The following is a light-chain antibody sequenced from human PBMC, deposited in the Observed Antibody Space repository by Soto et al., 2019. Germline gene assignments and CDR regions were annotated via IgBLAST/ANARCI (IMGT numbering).Light chain of an antibody. J-gene: IGKJ1*01. CDR2: GAS. CDR1: QSVSSN. Sequence: EIVMTQSPATLSVSPGERATLSCRASQSVSSNLAWYQQKPGQAPRLLIYGASTRATGIPARFSGSGSGTEFTLTIRSLQSEDFAVYYCQQYNNWPQTFGQGTK. V-gene: IGKV3-15*01. CDR3: QQYNNWPQT.